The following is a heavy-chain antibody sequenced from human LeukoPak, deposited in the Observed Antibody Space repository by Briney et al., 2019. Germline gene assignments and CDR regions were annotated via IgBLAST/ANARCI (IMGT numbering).Heavy chain of an antibody. Sequence: EWIGSIYYSGYTFYNPSLKSRVTISVDTSTNHFSLKLTSVSAADTAVYYCSRQDYYYGMDVWGHGTTVTVSS. CDR3: SRQDYYYGMDV. CDR2: IYYSGYT. V-gene: IGHV4-39*01. J-gene: IGHJ6*02.